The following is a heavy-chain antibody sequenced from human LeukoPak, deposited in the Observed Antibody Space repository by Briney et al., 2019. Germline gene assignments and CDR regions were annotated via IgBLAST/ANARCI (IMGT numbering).Heavy chain of an antibody. J-gene: IGHJ6*02. CDR1: GGTFSSYA. CDR2: IIPIFGTA. CDR3: ARCGQAPYYYYGMDV. Sequence: GASVTVSCTASGGTFSSYAISWVRQAPGQGLEWMGGIIPIFGTANYAQKFQGRVTITADESTSTAYMELSSLRSEDTAVYYCARCGQAPYYYYGMDVWGQGTTVTVSS. D-gene: IGHD6-25*01. V-gene: IGHV1-69*13.